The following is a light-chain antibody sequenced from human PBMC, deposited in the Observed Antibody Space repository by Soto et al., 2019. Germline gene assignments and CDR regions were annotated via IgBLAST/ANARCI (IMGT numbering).Light chain of an antibody. J-gene: IGKJ2*01. CDR3: QQNNSIPRT. V-gene: IGKV3-11*01. CDR1: QSVNKH. Sequence: EIVLTQSPATLSVSPGERATLSCRASQSVNKHLAWYQHKPGQAPRLLIYDTSYRATGIPARFSGSGSGTDFTLTISSLQPEDFATYYCQQNNSIPRTFGQGTKVDIK. CDR2: DTS.